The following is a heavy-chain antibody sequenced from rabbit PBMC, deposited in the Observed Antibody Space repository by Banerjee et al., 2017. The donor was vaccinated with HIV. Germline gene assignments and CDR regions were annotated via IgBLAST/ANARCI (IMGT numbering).Heavy chain of an antibody. J-gene: IGHJ4*01. CDR3: AGDDAAGGVWVYNL. V-gene: IGHV1S45*01. D-gene: IGHD4-2*01. CDR2: IYAGISGST. CDR1: GFSFSNKYV. Sequence: QEQLEESGGGLVKPEGSLTLTCTASGFSFSNKYVMCWVRQAPGKGLEWIACIYAGISGSTYYASWARGRFTVSKTSSTTVTLQMTSLTAADTATYFCAGDDAAGGVWVYNLWGQGTLVTVS.